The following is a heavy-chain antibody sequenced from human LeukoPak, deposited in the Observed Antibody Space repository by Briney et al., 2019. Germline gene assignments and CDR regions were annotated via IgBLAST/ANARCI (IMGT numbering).Heavy chain of an antibody. J-gene: IGHJ6*03. CDR3: TAYDFWSGYYLETYYYMDV. V-gene: IGHV3-15*01. Sequence: GGSLRFSCAASGFTFSNAWMSWVRQAPGKGLEWVGRIKSKTDGGTTDYAAPVKGRFTISRDDSKNTLYLQMNSLKTEDTAVYYCTAYDFWSGYYLETYYYMDVWGKGTTVTVSS. CDR1: GFTFSNAW. D-gene: IGHD3-3*01. CDR2: IKSKTDGGTT.